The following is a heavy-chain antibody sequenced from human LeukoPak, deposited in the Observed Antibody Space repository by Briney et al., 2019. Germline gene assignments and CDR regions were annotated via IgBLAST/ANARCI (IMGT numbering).Heavy chain of an antibody. D-gene: IGHD3-10*01. J-gene: IGHJ4*02. CDR3: AGDVPRRYYYGSGSYYD. CDR2: IYHSGST. Sequence: SETLSLTCAVSGGSISSSNWWSWVRQPPGKGLEWIGEIYHSGSTNYNPSLKSRVTISVDKSKNQFSLKLSSVTAADTAVYYCAGDVPRRYYYGSGSYYDWGQGTLVTVSS. CDR1: GGSISSSNW. V-gene: IGHV4-4*02.